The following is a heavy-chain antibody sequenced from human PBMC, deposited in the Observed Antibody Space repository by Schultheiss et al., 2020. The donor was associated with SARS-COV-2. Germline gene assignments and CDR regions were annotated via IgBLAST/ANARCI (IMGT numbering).Heavy chain of an antibody. J-gene: IGHJ6*02. Sequence: SETLSLTCAVSGGSISSSNWWSWVRQPPGKGLEWIGRIYTSGSTNYNPSLKSRVTISVDTSKNQFSLKLSSVTAADTAVYYCARTYSYGFRSSSWAYYYGMDVWGQGTTVTGSS. D-gene: IGHD5-18*01. CDR1: GGSISSSNW. CDR2: IYTSGST. V-gene: IGHV4-4*02. CDR3: ARTYSYGFRSSSWAYYYGMDV.